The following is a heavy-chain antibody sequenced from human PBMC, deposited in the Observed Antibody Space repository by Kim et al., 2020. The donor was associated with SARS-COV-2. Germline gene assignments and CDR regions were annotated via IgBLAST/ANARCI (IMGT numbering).Heavy chain of an antibody. V-gene: IGHV4-59*01. CDR2: IYYNGNT. Sequence: YIYYNGNTNYNPSLKSRVRISLDTSKNQFSLTLSSVTAADTALYYCSSLSGGEFDPWGQGTLVTVSS. CDR3: SSLSGGEFDP. J-gene: IGHJ5*02. D-gene: IGHD2-15*01.